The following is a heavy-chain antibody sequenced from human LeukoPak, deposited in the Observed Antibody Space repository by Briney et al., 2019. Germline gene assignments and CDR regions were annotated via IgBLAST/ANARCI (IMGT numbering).Heavy chain of an antibody. CDR1: GYTFTDYY. CDR3: ATPIYGDYVDY. J-gene: IGHJ4*02. Sequence: VASVKISCKVSGYTFTDYYMHWVQQAPGKGLEWMGLADPEDGETIYAEKFQARVTITADTSTDTAYMELHSLRSEDTALYYCATPIYGDYVDYWGQGTLVTVSS. V-gene: IGHV1-69-2*01. CDR2: ADPEDGET. D-gene: IGHD4-17*01.